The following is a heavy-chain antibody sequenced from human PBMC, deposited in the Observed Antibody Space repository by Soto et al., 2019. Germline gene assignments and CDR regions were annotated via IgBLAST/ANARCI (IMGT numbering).Heavy chain of an antibody. D-gene: IGHD6-6*01. V-gene: IGHV4-59*01. CDR3: ASHASIAAQWWFDP. Sequence: ASETLSLTCTVSGGSISSYYWSWIRQPPGKGLEWIGYIYYSGSTNYNPSLKSRVTISVDTSKNQFSLKLSSVTAADTAVYYCASHASIAAQWWFDPWGQGTMVTASS. CDR2: IYYSGST. CDR1: GGSISSYY. J-gene: IGHJ5*02.